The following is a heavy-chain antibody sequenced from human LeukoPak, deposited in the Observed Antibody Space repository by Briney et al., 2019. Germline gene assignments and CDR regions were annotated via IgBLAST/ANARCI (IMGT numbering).Heavy chain of an antibody. D-gene: IGHD5-24*01. CDR1: GFTFSTYE. Sequence: GGSLRLSCAASGFTFSTYEMNWVRQAPGKGLEWVSYISSSGSTIYYADSVKGRFTISRDNAKNSLYLQMNSLRAEDTAVYYCARPAVEMATIENNWFDPWGQGTLVTVSS. V-gene: IGHV3-48*03. CDR2: ISSSGSTI. J-gene: IGHJ5*02. CDR3: ARPAVEMATIENNWFDP.